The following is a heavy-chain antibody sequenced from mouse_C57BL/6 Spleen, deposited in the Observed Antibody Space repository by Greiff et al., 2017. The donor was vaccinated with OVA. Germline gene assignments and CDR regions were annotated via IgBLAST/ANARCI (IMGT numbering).Heavy chain of an antibody. D-gene: IGHD2-1*01. J-gene: IGHJ2*01. V-gene: IGHV1-69*01. CDR1: GYTFTSYW. Sequence: QVQLQQSGAELVMPGASVKLSCKASGYTFTSYWMHWVKQRPGQGLEWIGEIDPSDSYTNYNQKFKGKSTLTVDKSSSTAYMQLSSLTSEDSAVYYCARTDYGNYFYFDDWGQGTTLTVSS. CDR2: IDPSDSYT. CDR3: ARTDYGNYFYFDD.